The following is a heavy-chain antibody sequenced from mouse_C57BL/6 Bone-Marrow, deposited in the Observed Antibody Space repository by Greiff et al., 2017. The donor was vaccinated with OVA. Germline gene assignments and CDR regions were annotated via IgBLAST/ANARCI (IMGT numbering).Heavy chain of an antibody. V-gene: IGHV5-12*01. CDR3: ARRLGLYAMDY. CDR2: ISNGGGST. D-gene: IGHD3-3*01. Sequence: DVKLVESGGGLVQPGGSLKLSCAASGFTFSDYYMYWVRQTPEKRLEWVAYISNGGGSTYYPDTVKGRFTISRDNAKNTLYLQMSRLKSEDTAMYYCARRLGLYAMDYWGQGTSVTVSS. J-gene: IGHJ4*01. CDR1: GFTFSDYY.